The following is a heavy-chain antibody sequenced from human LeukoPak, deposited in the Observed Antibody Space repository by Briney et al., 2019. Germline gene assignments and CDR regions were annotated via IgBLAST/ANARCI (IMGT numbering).Heavy chain of an antibody. V-gene: IGHV4-39*01. D-gene: IGHD6-13*01. CDR2: SYYSGIT. CDR3: ARHLGSSSSWYSSWFDP. Sequence: SETLSLTCTVSGGSISSSSYYWDWIRQPPGQGLEWIGSSYYSGITYYNAPLTSRVTMWIDTAKNHFSLKLSSLTAADTAVDFCARHLGSSSSWYSSWFDPWGQGTLVAVSS. J-gene: IGHJ5*02. CDR1: GGSISSSSYY.